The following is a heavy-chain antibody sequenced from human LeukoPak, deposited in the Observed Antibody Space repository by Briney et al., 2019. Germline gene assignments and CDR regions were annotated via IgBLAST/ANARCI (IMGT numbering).Heavy chain of an antibody. Sequence: ASVKVSCKASGYTFTGYYMHWVRQAPGQGLEWMGWINPNSGGTNYAQKFQGRVTMTRDTSISTAYMELSRLRSDDTAVYYCARDQSYDILTGVFYYYGMDVWGQGTTVTVSS. CDR3: ARDQSYDILTGVFYYYGMDV. J-gene: IGHJ6*02. V-gene: IGHV1-2*02. CDR2: INPNSGGT. CDR1: GYTFTGYY. D-gene: IGHD3-9*01.